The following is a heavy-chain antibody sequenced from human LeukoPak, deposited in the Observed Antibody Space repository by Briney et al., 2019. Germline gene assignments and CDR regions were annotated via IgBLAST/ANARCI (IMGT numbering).Heavy chain of an antibody. CDR3: VLTLGPERWYAFDI. D-gene: IGHD2-15*01. CDR1: GGSISSYY. Sequence: SETLSLTCTVSGGSISSYYWSWIRQPAGKGLEWIGRIYTSGSTNYNPSLKSRVTMSVDTSKNQFSLKLSSVTAADTAVYYCVLTLGPERWYAFDIWGQGSMATVSS. CDR2: IYTSGST. V-gene: IGHV4-4*07. J-gene: IGHJ3*02.